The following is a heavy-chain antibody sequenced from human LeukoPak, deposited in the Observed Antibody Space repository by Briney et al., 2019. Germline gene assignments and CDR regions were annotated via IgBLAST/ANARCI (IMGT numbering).Heavy chain of an antibody. CDR3: AIPPGYCGNDCSFDH. V-gene: IGHV5-51*01. CDR2: IYPGDYET. D-gene: IGHD2-21*02. Sequence: GESLKISCEGSGYSFSNYWIGWVRQIPGKGLEGMGIIYPGDYETRYSPSFQGLVTISVDKSISTAYLQWSSLKASDTAMYYCAIPPGYCGNDCSFDHWGQGTLVTVSS. J-gene: IGHJ4*02. CDR1: GYSFSNYW.